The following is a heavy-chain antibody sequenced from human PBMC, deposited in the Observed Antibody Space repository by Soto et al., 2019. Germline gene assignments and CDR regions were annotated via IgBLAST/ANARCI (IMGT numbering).Heavy chain of an antibody. CDR2: IYDSGSS. Sequence: PSETLSLTCTVSGGSVSSGCYCWSWIRQPPGKGLEGIGYIYDSGSSYYNPSLKSRVTMSVDTSKNQFSLKLRSMTAADTAMYYCAREKGYISGPKNFDSWGQGTLVTVSS. J-gene: IGHJ4*02. CDR1: GGSVSSGCYC. D-gene: IGHD5-12*01. CDR3: AREKGYISGPKNFDS. V-gene: IGHV4-30-4*01.